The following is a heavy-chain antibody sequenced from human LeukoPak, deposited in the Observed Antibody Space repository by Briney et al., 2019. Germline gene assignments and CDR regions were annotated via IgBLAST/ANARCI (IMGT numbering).Heavy chain of an antibody. D-gene: IGHD3-22*01. Sequence: PGGSLRLSCAASGFTFSDYYMSWIRQAPGKGLEWVSYISSSGSIIYYADSVKGRFTISRDNAKNSMYLQMNSLRAEDTAVYYCARGQYDRSPFLQHWGQGTLVTVSS. CDR2: ISSSGSII. CDR3: ARGQYDRSPFLQH. J-gene: IGHJ1*01. V-gene: IGHV3-11*01. CDR1: GFTFSDYY.